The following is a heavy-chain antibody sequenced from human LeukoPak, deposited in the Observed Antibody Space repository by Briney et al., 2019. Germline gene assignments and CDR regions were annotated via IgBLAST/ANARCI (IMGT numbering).Heavy chain of an antibody. D-gene: IGHD1-1*01. J-gene: IGHJ4*02. CDR1: GFTFSSIA. V-gene: IGHV3-23*01. CDR3: AKGQELDDGVFDS. Sequence: PGGSLRLSCATSGFTFSSIAMSWVRQAPGKGLEWVSAIRSNGETVYNADSVKGRFTISRDNSRQTLFLQMSSLRVEDTATYYCAKGQELDDGVFDSWGQGTLVTVSS. CDR2: IRSNGETV.